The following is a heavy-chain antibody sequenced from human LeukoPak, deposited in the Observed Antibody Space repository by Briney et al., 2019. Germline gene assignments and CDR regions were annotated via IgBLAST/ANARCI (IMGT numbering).Heavy chain of an antibody. J-gene: IGHJ5*02. CDR1: GGSFSGYY. V-gene: IGHV4-34*01. Sequence: SETLSLTCAVHGGSFSGYYWSWIRQPPGKGLEWIGEINHSGSTNYNPSLKSRVTISVDTSKNQFSLKLSSVTAADTAVYYCARRPYSSLNWFDPWGQGTLVTVSS. CDR2: INHSGST. D-gene: IGHD6-13*01. CDR3: ARRPYSSLNWFDP.